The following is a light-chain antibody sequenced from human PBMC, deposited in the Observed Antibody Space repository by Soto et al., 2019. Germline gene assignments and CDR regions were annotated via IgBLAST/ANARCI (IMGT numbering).Light chain of an antibody. CDR2: GAS. Sequence: EIVLTQSPGTPSLSPGERATLSCRASQSVSSSDLAWYQQRPGQAPRLLIYGASSRATGIPDRFIGSGSGTDFTLTISSLEPEDFAVYYCQQYGSLLTFGGGTKVEIK. V-gene: IGKV3-20*01. J-gene: IGKJ4*02. CDR1: QSVSSSD. CDR3: QQYGSLLT.